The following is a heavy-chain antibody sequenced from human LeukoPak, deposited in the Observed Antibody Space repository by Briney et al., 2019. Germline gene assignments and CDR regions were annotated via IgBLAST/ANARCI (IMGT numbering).Heavy chain of an antibody. CDR1: GGSISSYY. CDR3: ARLRYCGGDCYSRAGWFDP. CDR2: IYYSGST. Sequence: PSETLSLTCTVSGGSISSYYWSWIRQPPGKGLEWIGYIYYSGSTNYNPSLKSRVTISVDTSKNQFSLKLSSVTAADTAVYYCARLRYCGGDCYSRAGWFDPWGQGTLVTVSS. D-gene: IGHD2-21*02. J-gene: IGHJ5*02. V-gene: IGHV4-59*01.